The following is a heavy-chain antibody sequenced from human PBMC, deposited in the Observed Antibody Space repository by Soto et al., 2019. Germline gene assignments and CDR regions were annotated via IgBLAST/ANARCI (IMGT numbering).Heavy chain of an antibody. CDR2: ISSSSSYI. V-gene: IGHV3-21*01. CDR3: AGGVGSGSYRDY. J-gene: IGHJ4*02. D-gene: IGHD1-26*01. CDR1: GFTFSSYS. Sequence: LRLSCAASGFTFSSYSMNWVRQAPGKGLEWVSSISSSSSYIYYADSVKGRFTISRDNAKNSLYLQMNSLRAEDTAVYYCAGGVGSGSYRDYWGQGTLVTVSS.